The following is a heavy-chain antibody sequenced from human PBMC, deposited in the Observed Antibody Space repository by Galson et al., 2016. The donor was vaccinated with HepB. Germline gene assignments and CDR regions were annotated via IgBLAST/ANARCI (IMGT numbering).Heavy chain of an antibody. CDR2: IAGSGAPT. D-gene: IGHD4-17*01. CDR3: AKGLYGDYSYFDD. J-gene: IGHJ4*02. V-gene: IGHV3-23*01. CDR1: GFTFNIYA. Sequence: SLRLSCAASGFTFNIYAMSWVRQAPGMGLEWVAAIAGSGAPTNYADSVKGRFTISRDNSKNTLYLQMNSLRAEDTAVYYCAKGLYGDYSYFDDWGQGTLVTVSS.